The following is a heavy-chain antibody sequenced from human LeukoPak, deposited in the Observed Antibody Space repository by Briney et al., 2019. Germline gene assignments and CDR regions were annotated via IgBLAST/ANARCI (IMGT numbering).Heavy chain of an antibody. V-gene: IGHV3-23*01. CDR3: AKDARRTNGWYYFDY. D-gene: IGHD6-19*01. CDR2: ISDSGSLT. CDR1: GFAFSSQA. J-gene: IGHJ4*02. Sequence: GGSLRLSCAASGFAFSSQAMGWVRQAPGKGLEWVSVISDSGSLTYYADSVKGRFTISRDNSKKTLFLQLNSPRAEDTAVYYCAKDARRTNGWYYFDYWGQGALVTVSS.